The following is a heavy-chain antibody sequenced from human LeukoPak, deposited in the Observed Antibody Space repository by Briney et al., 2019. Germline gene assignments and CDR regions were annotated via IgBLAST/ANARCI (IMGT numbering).Heavy chain of an antibody. J-gene: IGHJ4*02. CDR3: ARVAVATTGPAFDY. CDR2: ISAYNGNT. CDR1: GYTFTGYY. V-gene: IGHV1-18*04. D-gene: IGHD5-12*01. Sequence: ASVKVSCKASGYTFTGYYMHWVRQAPGQGLEWMGWISAYNGNTNYAQKLQGRVTMTTDTSTSTAYMELRSLRSDDTAVYYCARVAVATTGPAFDYWGQGTLVTVSS.